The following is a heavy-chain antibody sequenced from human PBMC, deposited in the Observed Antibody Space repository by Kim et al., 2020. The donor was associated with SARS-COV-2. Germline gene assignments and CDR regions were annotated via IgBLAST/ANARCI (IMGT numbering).Heavy chain of an antibody. CDR3: ASWIRGADDY. J-gene: IGHJ4*02. D-gene: IGHD3-10*01. CDR2: TA. Sequence: TANYAQKFQGRVTITADESTSTAYMELSSLRSEDTAVYYCASWIRGADDYWGQGTLVTVSS. V-gene: IGHV1-69*01.